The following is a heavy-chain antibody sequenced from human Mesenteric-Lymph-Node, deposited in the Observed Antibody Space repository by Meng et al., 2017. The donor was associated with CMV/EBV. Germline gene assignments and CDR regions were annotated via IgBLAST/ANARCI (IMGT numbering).Heavy chain of an antibody. CDR1: GFTFSSYE. V-gene: IGHV3-48*03. Sequence: GESLKISCAASGFTFSSYEMNWVRQAPGKGLEWVSYISSSGSTIYYADSVKGRFTMSRDNSKNTLYLQMNSLTAEDTAVYYCARDGSLVDYGMDLWGQGTTVTVSS. J-gene: IGHJ6*02. D-gene: IGHD2-2*01. CDR3: ARDGSLVDYGMDL. CDR2: ISSSGSTI.